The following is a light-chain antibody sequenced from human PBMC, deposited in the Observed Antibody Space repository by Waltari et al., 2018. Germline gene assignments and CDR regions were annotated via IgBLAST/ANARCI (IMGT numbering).Light chain of an antibody. Sequence: EVVITQSPATLSVSPGDRVPLSCRASQSVIRFVAWYQQKPGQAPRPLIYGASTRSTGIPARFSGSGSGTEFTLTISSLQSEDFAVYYCQQYNDWPPLTFGGGTKLEIK. CDR2: GAS. CDR3: QQYNDWPPLT. V-gene: IGKV3-15*01. J-gene: IGKJ4*01. CDR1: QSVIRF.